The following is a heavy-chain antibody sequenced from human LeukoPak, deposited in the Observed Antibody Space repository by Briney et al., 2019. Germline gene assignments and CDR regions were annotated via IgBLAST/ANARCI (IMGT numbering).Heavy chain of an antibody. CDR1: GGTFSSYA. D-gene: IGHD3-3*01. CDR3: AIATYYDFWSGYWNYYYYYYMDV. Sequence: ASVKVSCKASGGTFSSYAISWVRQAPGQGLEWMGGIIPIFGTANYAQKFQGRVTITADKSTSTAYMELSSLRSEDTAVYYCAIATYYDFWSGYWNYYYYYYMDVWGKGTTVTVSS. J-gene: IGHJ6*03. V-gene: IGHV1-69*06. CDR2: IIPIFGTA.